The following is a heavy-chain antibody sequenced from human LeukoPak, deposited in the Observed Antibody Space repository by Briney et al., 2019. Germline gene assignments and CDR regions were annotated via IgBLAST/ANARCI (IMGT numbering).Heavy chain of an antibody. D-gene: IGHD3-10*01. V-gene: IGHV1-18*01. CDR1: GYTFTSYG. Sequence: ASVKVSCKASGYTFTSYGISWVQQAPGQGLEWMGWISAYNGNTNYAQKLQGRVTMTTDTSTSTAYMELRSLRSDDTAVYYCARVSITMVRGVITPTYGMDVWGQGTTVTVSS. J-gene: IGHJ6*02. CDR2: ISAYNGNT. CDR3: ARVSITMVRGVITPTYGMDV.